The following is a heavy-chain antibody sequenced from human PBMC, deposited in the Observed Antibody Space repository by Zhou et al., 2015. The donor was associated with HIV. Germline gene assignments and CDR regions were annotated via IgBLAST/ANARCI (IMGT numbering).Heavy chain of an antibody. CDR1: GYVFSTYD. CDR3: ARIVGGYYFYDY. V-gene: IGHV1-8*01. J-gene: IGHJ4*02. CDR2: MNPKSGNT. Sequence: QVQLVQSGAEVKKPGTSVKVSCKASGYVFSTYDINWVRQAAGQGLEWMGWMNPKSGNTDYAQKFRDRITMTRNASINTVFMELSSLRSDDTALYYCARIVGGYYFYDYWGQGTLVTVSS. D-gene: IGHD3-3*01.